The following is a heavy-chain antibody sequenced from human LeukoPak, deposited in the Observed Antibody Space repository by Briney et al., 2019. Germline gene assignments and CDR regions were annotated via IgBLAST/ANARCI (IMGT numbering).Heavy chain of an antibody. CDR3: ARAPRHDYADY. J-gene: IGHJ4*02. V-gene: IGHV3-48*04. CDR2: ISGSGSTV. CDR1: GFTFNTYS. Sequence: GGSLRLSCAASGFTFNTYSMNWVRQAPGTGLEWISYISGSGSTVYYADSVKGRLTISRDNAKNSLYLQMNSLRAEDTAVYYCARAPRHDYADYWGQGTLVTVSS.